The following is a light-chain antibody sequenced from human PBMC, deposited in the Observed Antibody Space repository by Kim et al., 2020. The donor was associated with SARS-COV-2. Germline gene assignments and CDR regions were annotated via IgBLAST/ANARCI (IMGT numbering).Light chain of an antibody. CDR3: NSRDSNVNEV. Sequence: SSELTQDPAVSVALGQTVSITCQGDSLRSYYATWYQQKPGQAPILVIYGKNNRPSGIPDRFSGSSSGNTASLTITGTQAGDEADYYCNSRDSNVNEVFGG. J-gene: IGLJ2*01. CDR1: SLRSYY. V-gene: IGLV3-19*01. CDR2: GKN.